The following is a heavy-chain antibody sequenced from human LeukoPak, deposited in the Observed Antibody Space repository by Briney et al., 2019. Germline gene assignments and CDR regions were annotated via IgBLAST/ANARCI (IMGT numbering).Heavy chain of an antibody. V-gene: IGHV4-38-2*02. CDR2: IYHSGST. D-gene: IGHD4-23*01. CDR3: ARDLRGGTVGNFDY. Sequence: SETLSLTCTVSGYSISNDYYWGWIRQPPGKGLEWIGSIYHSGSTNYNPSLKSRVTISVDTSKNQFSLKLSSVTAADTAVYYCARDLRGGTVGNFDYWGQGTLVTVSS. CDR1: GYSISNDYY. J-gene: IGHJ4*02.